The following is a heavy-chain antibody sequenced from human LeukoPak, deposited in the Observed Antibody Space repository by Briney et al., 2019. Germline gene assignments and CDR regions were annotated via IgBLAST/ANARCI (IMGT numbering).Heavy chain of an antibody. CDR1: GFTFSDYS. V-gene: IGHV3-11*01. CDR2: ISSGGISI. D-gene: IGHD3-10*01. CDR3: ARARDYYGAGDN. Sequence: GGSLRLSCAASGFTFSDYSMSWIRQAPGKGLEWVSYISSGGISIYYADSVKGRFTISRDNAKNSLYLQMNSLRAEDTAVYYCARARDYYGAGDNWGQGPLVTVSS. J-gene: IGHJ4*02.